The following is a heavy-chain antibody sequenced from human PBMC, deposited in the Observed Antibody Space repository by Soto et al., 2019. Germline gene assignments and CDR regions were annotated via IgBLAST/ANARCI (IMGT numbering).Heavy chain of an antibody. V-gene: IGHV6-1*01. CDR3: AREYGSGSYYNDNPNWFDP. CDR1: GDSVSSNSAA. CDR2: TYYRSKWYN. Sequence: SQTLSLTCAISGDSVSSNSAAWNWIRQSPSRGLEWLGRTYYRSKWYNDYAVSVKSRITINPDTSKNQFSLQLNSVTPEDTAVYYCAREYGSGSYYNDNPNWFDPWGQGTLVTVSS. D-gene: IGHD3-10*01. J-gene: IGHJ5*02.